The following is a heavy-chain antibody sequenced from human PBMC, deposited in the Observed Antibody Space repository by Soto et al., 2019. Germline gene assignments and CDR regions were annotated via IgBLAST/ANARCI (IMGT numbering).Heavy chain of an antibody. CDR2: INPSGGST. CDR1: GYTFPGYY. V-gene: IGHV1-46*01. Sequence: ASVKVSCKMSGYTFPGYYIHWVRQAPGQGLEWMGIINPSGGSTSYAQKFQGRVTMTRDTSTSTVYMELSSLRSEDTAVYYCARESMSAREVDPYWGQGTLVTVSS. D-gene: IGHD1-26*01. J-gene: IGHJ4*02. CDR3: ARESMSAREVDPY.